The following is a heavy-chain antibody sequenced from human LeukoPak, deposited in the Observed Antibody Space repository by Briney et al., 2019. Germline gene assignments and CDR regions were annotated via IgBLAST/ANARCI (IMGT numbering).Heavy chain of an antibody. J-gene: IGHJ4*02. CDR1: GGSISSSNW. D-gene: IGHD5-18*01. V-gene: IGHV4-4*02. CDR2: IYHSGST. Sequence: SETLSLTCAVSGGSISSSNWWSWVRQPPGKGLEWIGEIYHSGSTNYNPSLKSRVTISVDKSKNQFSRKLSSVTAADTAAYYCARAMVRPRYFDYWGQGTLVTVSS. CDR3: ARAMVRPRYFDY.